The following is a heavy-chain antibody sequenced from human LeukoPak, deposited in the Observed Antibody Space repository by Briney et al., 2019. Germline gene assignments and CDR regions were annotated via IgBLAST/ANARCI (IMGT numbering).Heavy chain of an antibody. Sequence: ASVKDSCKASGYTFTGYYMHWVRQAPGQGLEWMGWINPNSGGTNYAQKFQGRVTMTRDTSISTAYMELSRLRSDDTAVYYCAILAAYSSSWYYYYYGMDVWGQGTTVTVSS. V-gene: IGHV1-2*02. J-gene: IGHJ6*02. D-gene: IGHD6-13*01. CDR3: AILAAYSSSWYYYYYGMDV. CDR1: GYTFTGYY. CDR2: INPNSGGT.